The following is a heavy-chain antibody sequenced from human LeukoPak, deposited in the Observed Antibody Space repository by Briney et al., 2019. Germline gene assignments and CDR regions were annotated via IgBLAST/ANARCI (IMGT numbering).Heavy chain of an antibody. CDR1: GGSISSYY. V-gene: IGHV4-59*01. D-gene: IGHD5-24*01. J-gene: IGHJ4*02. CDR2: IYYSGST. CDR3: ARGVEMATILVGL. Sequence: PSETLSLTCTVSGGSISSYYWSWIRQPPGKGLEWIGHIYYSGSTNYNPSLKSRVTISADTSKNQISLKLSSVTAADTAVYYCARGVEMATILVGLWGQGTLVTVSS.